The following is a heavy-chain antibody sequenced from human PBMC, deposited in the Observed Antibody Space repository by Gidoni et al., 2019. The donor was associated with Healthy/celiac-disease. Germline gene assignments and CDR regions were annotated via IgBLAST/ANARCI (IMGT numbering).Heavy chain of an antibody. CDR3: AKRPGYGAPLDY. D-gene: IGHD4-17*01. CDR2: ISGSGGST. CDR1: GFPFTSYA. J-gene: IGHJ4*02. Sequence: EVQLLESGGGLVQPGGSLRLSCAASGFPFTSYAMRWVRQAPGKGLEWVSAISGSGGSTYYADSVKGRFTISRDNSKNTLYLQMNSLRAEDTAVYYCAKRPGYGAPLDYWGQGTLVTVSS. V-gene: IGHV3-23*01.